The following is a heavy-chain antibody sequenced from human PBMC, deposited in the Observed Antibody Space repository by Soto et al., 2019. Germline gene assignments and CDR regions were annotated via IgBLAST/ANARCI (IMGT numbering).Heavy chain of an antibody. V-gene: IGHV4-34*01. CDR2: INHSGST. J-gene: IGHJ6*03. Sequence: SETLSLTCAVYGGSFSGYYWSWIRQPPGKGLEWIGEINHSGSTNYNPSLKSRVTISVDTSKNQFSLKLSSVTAADTAVYYCARLRGLSGSGYYPPMPHPPYMDVWGKGTTVTVSS. D-gene: IGHD3-3*01. CDR3: ARLRGLSGSGYYPPMPHPPYMDV. CDR1: GGSFSGYY.